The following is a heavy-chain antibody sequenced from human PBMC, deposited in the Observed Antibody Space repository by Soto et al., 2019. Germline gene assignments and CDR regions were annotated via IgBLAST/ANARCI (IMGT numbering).Heavy chain of an antibody. Sequence: EVQLLESGGGLVQPGGSLRLSCAASGVTFSSYAMTWVRQAPGKGLEWVSGITGSGGGTYYSDSVKGRFTISRDNSKNTLYLQMNSLRAEATALYYCATDKYYDWGQGTLATVSS. CDR2: ITGSGGGT. V-gene: IGHV3-23*01. CDR1: GVTFSSYA. J-gene: IGHJ4*02. CDR3: ATDKYYD. D-gene: IGHD3-22*01.